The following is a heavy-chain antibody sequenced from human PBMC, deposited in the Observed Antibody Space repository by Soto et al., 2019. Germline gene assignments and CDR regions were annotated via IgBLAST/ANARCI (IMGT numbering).Heavy chain of an antibody. Sequence: QVQLLESGPGLVKPTQTLFLTCSVSGASTNRGNFYWNWIRQHPGRGLEWIGYIYYSGSTYYNPSLRSRVTISIDTSKNQFFLRLSSVTAADTAVHYCAREFDINGYFDFWGRGTLVTVSS. CDR1: GASTNRGNFY. J-gene: IGHJ4*02. CDR3: AREFDINGYFDF. CDR2: IYYSGST. V-gene: IGHV4-31*03. D-gene: IGHD2-8*01.